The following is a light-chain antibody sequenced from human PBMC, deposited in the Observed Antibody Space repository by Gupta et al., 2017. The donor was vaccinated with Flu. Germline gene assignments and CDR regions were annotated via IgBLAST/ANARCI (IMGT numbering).Light chain of an antibody. J-gene: IGLJ2*01. CDR3: GTWDSSMRRVV. V-gene: IGLV1-51*02. CDR2: ENN. Sequence: QSVLTQPPSVSAAPGQKVTISCSGSSSNIGNNYVSWYQQLPGTAPKLLIDENNKRPSGIPDRVAGSKSGKSATLGITGLQTGDEADDDCGTWDSSMRRVVFGGGTKLTVL. CDR1: SSNIGNNY.